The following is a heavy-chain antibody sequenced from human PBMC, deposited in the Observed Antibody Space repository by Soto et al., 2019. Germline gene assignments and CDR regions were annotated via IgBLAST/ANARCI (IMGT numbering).Heavy chain of an antibody. CDR3: ARAPEYCSSTSCYIGHY. Sequence: EVQLVESGGGLVKPGGSLRLSYAASGFTFSSYSMNWVRQAPGKGLEWVSSISSSSSYIYYADSVKGRFTISRDNAKNSLYLQMNSLRAEDTAVYYCARAPEYCSSTSCYIGHYWGQGTLVTVSS. CDR2: ISSSSSYI. CDR1: GFTFSSYS. J-gene: IGHJ4*02. V-gene: IGHV3-21*01. D-gene: IGHD2-2*02.